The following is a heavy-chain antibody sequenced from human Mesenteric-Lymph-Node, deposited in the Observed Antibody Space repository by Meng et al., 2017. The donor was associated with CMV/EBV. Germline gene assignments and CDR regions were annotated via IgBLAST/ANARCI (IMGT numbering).Heavy chain of an antibody. V-gene: IGHV3-30*02. CDR3: AKDLGNWNHVAYDAFDM. D-gene: IGHD1-14*01. J-gene: IGHJ3*02. CDR2: IRYDASNK. Sequence: GGSLRLSCAASGFNFYTYSMNWVRQAPGQGLEWVTFIRYDASNKDYRDSVKGRFTISRDNSKNTLYLQMNSLRAEDTAVYYCAKDLGNWNHVAYDAFDMWGPGTMVTVSS. CDR1: GFNFYTYS.